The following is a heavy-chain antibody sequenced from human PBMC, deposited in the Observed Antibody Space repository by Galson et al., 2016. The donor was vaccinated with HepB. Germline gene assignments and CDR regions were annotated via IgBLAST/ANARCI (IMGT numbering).Heavy chain of an antibody. CDR1: GGSFTAHY. J-gene: IGHJ4*02. CDR3: ARMEKWPTAHADF. Sequence: SETLSLTCAVYGGSFTAHYWTWIRQHPGKGFEWIGDINHGGSTSYNPSLGSRVTISVDTSKNQLPLSLRSVTAADTAVYFCARMEKWPTAHADFWGQGTLVTVSS. V-gene: IGHV4-34*01. D-gene: IGHD5-12*01. CDR2: INHGGST.